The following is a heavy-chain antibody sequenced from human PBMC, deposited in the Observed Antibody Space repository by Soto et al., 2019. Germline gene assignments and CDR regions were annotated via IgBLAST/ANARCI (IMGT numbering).Heavy chain of an antibody. Sequence: GSLRLSCAASGFTFSSYAVSWVRPAPGKGPEGISSISGSGSTIYYADAVKGRFTISKDNYKNTLYLQMSRLSDEDTAVYYCAKVFYYYDSSGYYYFDYWGQGTLVTVSS. D-gene: IGHD3-22*01. CDR2: ISGSGSTI. CDR1: GFTFSSYA. J-gene: IGHJ4*02. CDR3: AKVFYYYDSSGYYYFDY. V-gene: IGHV3-23*01.